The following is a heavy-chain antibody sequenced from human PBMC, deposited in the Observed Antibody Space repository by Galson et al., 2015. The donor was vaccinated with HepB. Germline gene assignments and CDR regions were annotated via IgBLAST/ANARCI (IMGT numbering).Heavy chain of an antibody. J-gene: IGHJ4*02. Sequence: SLRLSCAASGFAFSSYAMHWVRQAPGKGLEWVAVISYDGSNKYYADSVKGRFTISRDNSKNTLYLQMNSLRAEDTAVYYCARDRGGNSVGALWGPFDYWGQGTLVTVSS. D-gene: IGHD4-23*01. CDR2: ISYDGSNK. CDR3: ARDRGGNSVGALWGPFDY. CDR1: GFAFSSYA. V-gene: IGHV3-30-3*01.